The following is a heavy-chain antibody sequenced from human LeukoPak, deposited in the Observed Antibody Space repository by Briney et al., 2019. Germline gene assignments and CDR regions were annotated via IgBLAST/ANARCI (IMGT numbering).Heavy chain of an antibody. Sequence: GGSLILSCAASGFRLSDYAMNWVRQAPGKGLEWVAIVAHDGSFTSYADSVKGRFSITRDDSTLYLEMNSLRVEDTALYYCAREMRGYYPHYWGQGTLLTVSS. J-gene: IGHJ4*02. CDR3: AREMRGYYPHY. D-gene: IGHD3-3*01. V-gene: IGHV3-30*04. CDR1: GFRLSDYA. CDR2: VAHDGSFT.